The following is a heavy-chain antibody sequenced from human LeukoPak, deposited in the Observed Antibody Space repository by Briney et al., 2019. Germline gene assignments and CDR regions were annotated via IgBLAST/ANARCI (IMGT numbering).Heavy chain of an antibody. V-gene: IGHV3-23*01. D-gene: IGHD6-6*01. CDR1: GFTFSSYA. CDR3: ARVVMSIAARLAPRYYYYYMDV. J-gene: IGHJ6*03. CDR2: ISGSGGST. Sequence: PGGSLRLSCAASGFTFSSYAMSWVRQAPGKGLEWVSAISGSGGSTYYADSVKGRFTISRDNSKNTLYLQMNSLRAEDTAVYYCARVVMSIAARLAPRYYYYYMDVWGKGTTVTVSS.